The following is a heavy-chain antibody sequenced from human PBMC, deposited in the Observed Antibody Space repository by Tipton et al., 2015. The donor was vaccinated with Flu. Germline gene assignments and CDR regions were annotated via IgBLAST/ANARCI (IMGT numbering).Heavy chain of an antibody. CDR3: ARHTGDSVRGVIDY. V-gene: IGHV3-48*03. J-gene: IGHJ4*02. CDR2: IGLSGSPI. Sequence: SLKISCAASGFTFSSYEMNWVRQAPGKGLEWISYIGLSGSPIYYADSVKGRFTISRDNAKKSLYLQMNSLRADDTALYYCARHTGDSVRGVIDYWGQGTLVTVSS. CDR1: GFTFSSYE. D-gene: IGHD3-10*02.